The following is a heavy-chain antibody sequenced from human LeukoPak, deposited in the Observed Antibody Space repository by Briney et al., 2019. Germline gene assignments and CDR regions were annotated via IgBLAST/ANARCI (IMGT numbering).Heavy chain of an antibody. V-gene: IGHV3-23*01. CDR2: ISGSGGAT. J-gene: IGHJ4*02. CDR1: GFPFSSYP. Sequence: GGSLRLSCAASGFPFSSYPLSWVRQTPRKGLEWVSAISGSGGATYYADSVRGRFTISRDNSKNTLYLQMNSLRAEDTAVYYCAKDSSYSSGWVDYWGQGTLVTVAS. D-gene: IGHD6-19*01. CDR3: AKDSSYSSGWVDY.